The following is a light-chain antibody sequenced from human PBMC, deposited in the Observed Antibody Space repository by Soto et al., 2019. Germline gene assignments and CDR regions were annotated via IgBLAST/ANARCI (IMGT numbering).Light chain of an antibody. CDR2: EAS. CDR3: TLYTSENTYV. CDR1: STDFVSYNR. Sequence: QSALTQPPSVSGSPGQSVTISCTGTSTDFVSYNRVSWYQQPPGTAPNLIIYEASNRPSGVPDRFSGSKSGNTASLTISGLQAADEADYYCTLYTSENTYVFGTGTKHTVL. V-gene: IGLV2-18*01. J-gene: IGLJ1*01.